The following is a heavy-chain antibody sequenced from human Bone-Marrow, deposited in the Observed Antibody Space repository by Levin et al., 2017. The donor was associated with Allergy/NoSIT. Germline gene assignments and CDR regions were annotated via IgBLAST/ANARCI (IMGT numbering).Heavy chain of an antibody. CDR1: GFAFSDYY. Sequence: LSLTCAASGFAFSDYYMSWIRQAPGKGLQWISEISSSSSDAKYADSVKGRFTISRDNAKNSLYLHMNTLRDEDTAVYYCTGVWFGESQGGMDVWGQGTTVTVSS. CDR2: ISSSSSDA. V-gene: IGHV3-11*03. CDR3: TGVWFGESQGGMDV. D-gene: IGHD3-10*01. J-gene: IGHJ6*02.